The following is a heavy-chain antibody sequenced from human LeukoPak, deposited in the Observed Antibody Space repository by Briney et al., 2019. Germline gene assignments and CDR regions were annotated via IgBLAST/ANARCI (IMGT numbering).Heavy chain of an antibody. CDR3: ARDLSDDYSLDY. Sequence: GGSLRLSCAASGFSFSDYSMNWVRQAPGKGLEWVSPITISSSIIYYADSVKGRFTISRDNAKNSLFLQMNSLRAEDTAVYYCARDLSDDYSLDYWGQGTLVSVSS. J-gene: IGHJ4*02. D-gene: IGHD3-16*01. CDR2: ITISSSII. CDR1: GFSFSDYS. V-gene: IGHV3-21*01.